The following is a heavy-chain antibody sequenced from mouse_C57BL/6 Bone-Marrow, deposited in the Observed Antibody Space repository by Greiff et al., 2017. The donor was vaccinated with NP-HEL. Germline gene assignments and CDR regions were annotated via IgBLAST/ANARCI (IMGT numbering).Heavy chain of an antibody. CDR3: AREGGLRRRTYAMDY. CDR1: GFTFSDYS. V-gene: IGHV5-16*01. Sequence: EVQLVESEGGLVQPGSSMKLFCTASGFTFSDYSMAWVRQVPEKGLEWVANINYDGSSTYYLDSLKSRFIISRDNAKNILYLQMSSLKSEDTATYYCAREGGLRRRTYAMDYWGQGTSVTVSS. J-gene: IGHJ4*01. D-gene: IGHD2-4*01. CDR2: INYDGSST.